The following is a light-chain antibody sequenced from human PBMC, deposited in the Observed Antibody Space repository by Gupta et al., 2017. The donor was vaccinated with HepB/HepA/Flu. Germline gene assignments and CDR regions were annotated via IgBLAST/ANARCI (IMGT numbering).Light chain of an antibody. Sequence: DIVMTQSPDSLVVSLGERATIACTSSQSASYSSNNKNYLAWYQQRPGQPPKLLIYGASARASGVTDRISGSGAGTEYILTIISRQAEDVAVYYCQQYYGNPPSTFGQGTKVDIK. CDR1: QSASYSSNNKNY. CDR3: QQYYGNPPST. J-gene: IGKJ1*01. V-gene: IGKV4-1*01. CDR2: GAS.